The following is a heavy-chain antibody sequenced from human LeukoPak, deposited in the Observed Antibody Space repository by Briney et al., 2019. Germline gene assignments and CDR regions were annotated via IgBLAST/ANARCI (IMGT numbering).Heavy chain of an antibody. J-gene: IGHJ6*03. CDR1: GGSISTTTNS. CDR3: ARELGSSWYNYYYYYMDV. D-gene: IGHD6-13*01. CDR2: IYYGGSP. Sequence: SETLSLTCNVSGGSISTTTNSWGWAWIRQRPTKGLEWIGSIYYGGSPYYTSSLKSRVTISVDTSKNQFSLKLSSVTAADTAVYYCARELGSSWYNYYYYYMDVWGKGTTVTVSS. V-gene: IGHV4-39*02.